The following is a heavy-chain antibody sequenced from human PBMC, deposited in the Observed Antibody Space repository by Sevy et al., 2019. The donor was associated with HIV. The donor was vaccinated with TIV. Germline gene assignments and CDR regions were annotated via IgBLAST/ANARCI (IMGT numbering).Heavy chain of an antibody. Sequence: GGSLRLSCAASGFTFSSYSMNWVHQAPGKGLEWVSYISSSSSTIYYADSVKGRFTISRDNAKNSLYLQMNSLRDEDTAVYYCARDGSGVVAATEYYYYYYGMDVWGQGTTVTVSS. CDR1: GFTFSSYS. CDR3: ARDGSGVVAATEYYYYYYGMDV. J-gene: IGHJ6*02. CDR2: ISSSSSTI. D-gene: IGHD2-15*01. V-gene: IGHV3-48*02.